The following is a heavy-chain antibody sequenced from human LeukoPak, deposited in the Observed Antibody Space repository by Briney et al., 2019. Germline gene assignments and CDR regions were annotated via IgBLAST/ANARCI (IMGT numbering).Heavy chain of an antibody. CDR3: AREGRQDYVYFLH. D-gene: IGHD3-9*01. CDR1: GGSLSIFY. CDR2: INYSGST. J-gene: IGHJ4*02. Sequence: PSETLSLTCTVSGGSLSIFYWSWIRQPPGKGLEWIGYINYSGSTNYNPSLKSRVTMSVDTSKNPFSLKLSSVTAADTAMYYCAREGRQDYVYFLHWVQGSLVTVSS. V-gene: IGHV4-59*01.